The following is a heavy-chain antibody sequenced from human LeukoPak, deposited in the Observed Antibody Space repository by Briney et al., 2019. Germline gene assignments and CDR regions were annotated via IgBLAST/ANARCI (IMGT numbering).Heavy chain of an antibody. Sequence: PGGSLRLSCAASGFTVSSNYMSWIRQAPGKGLEWVSYISSSSSHTTYADSVKGRFTISRDNAKNSLYLQMDSLRAEDTAVYYCARDRSYSSSLRNDYWGQGTLVTVSS. J-gene: IGHJ4*02. CDR3: ARDRSYSSSLRNDY. D-gene: IGHD6-13*01. CDR2: ISSSSSHT. CDR1: GFTVSSNY. V-gene: IGHV3-11*05.